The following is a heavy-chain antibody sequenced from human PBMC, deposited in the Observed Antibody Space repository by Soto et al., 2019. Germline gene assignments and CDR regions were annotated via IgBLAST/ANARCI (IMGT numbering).Heavy chain of an antibody. CDR3: ARHVDTAMLEADYYYGIDV. CDR1: GGTFSSYA. J-gene: IGHJ6*02. V-gene: IGHV1-69*13. D-gene: IGHD5-18*01. Sequence: SVKVSCKASGGTFSSYAISWVRQAPGQGLEWMGGIIPIFGTANYAQKFQGRVTITVDETTSTAYMELSSLRSEDTAVYYCARHVDTAMLEADYYYGIDVWGQGTTVTVSS. CDR2: IIPIFGTA.